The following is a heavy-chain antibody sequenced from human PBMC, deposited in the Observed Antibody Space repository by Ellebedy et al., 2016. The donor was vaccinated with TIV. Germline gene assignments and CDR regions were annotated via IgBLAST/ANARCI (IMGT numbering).Heavy chain of an antibody. CDR1: GYTFTSYD. Sequence: ASVKVSXXASGYTFTSYDINWVRQATGQGLEWMGWMNPNSGNTGYAQKFQGRVTMTRNTSISTAYMELSSLRSEDTAVYYCARIGVVVVPAASGGYHYGMDVWGQGTTVTVSS. CDR3: ARIGVVVVPAASGGYHYGMDV. CDR2: MNPNSGNT. D-gene: IGHD2-2*01. V-gene: IGHV1-8*01. J-gene: IGHJ6*02.